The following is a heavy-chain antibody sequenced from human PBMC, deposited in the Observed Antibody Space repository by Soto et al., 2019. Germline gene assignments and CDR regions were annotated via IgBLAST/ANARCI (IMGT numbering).Heavy chain of an antibody. CDR1: GGSISGYY. J-gene: IGHJ4*02. D-gene: IGHD5-18*01. CDR3: ARGSRDTARVDFDY. Sequence: SETLSLTCTVSGGSISGYYWSWIRQPPGKGLEWIGYMYYSGSTNYNPSLKSRVTISVDTSKNQFSLKLSSVTAADTAVYYCARGSRDTARVDFDYWGQGTLVTVSS. CDR2: MYYSGST. V-gene: IGHV4-59*01.